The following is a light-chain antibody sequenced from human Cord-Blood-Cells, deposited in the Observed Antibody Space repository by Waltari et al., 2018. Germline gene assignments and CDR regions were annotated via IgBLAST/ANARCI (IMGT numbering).Light chain of an antibody. J-gene: IGKJ3*01. CDR2: GAS. V-gene: IGKV3-20*01. CDR3: QQYGSSPRFT. Sequence: EIVFTQSPGTLSLSPGERATLSCRASKRVSSSYLAWYQQKPGQAPRLLIYGASSRATGIPDRFSGSGSGTDFTLTIRRLEREDFAVYYCQQYGSSPRFTFGPGTKVDIK. CDR1: KRVSSSY.